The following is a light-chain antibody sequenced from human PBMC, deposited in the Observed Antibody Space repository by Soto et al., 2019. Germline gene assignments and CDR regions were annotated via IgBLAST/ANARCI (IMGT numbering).Light chain of an antibody. CDR3: QQYGSSPRM. Sequence: EMVLTQSPGTLSLSPGERATLSCRASQSVSSSSLAWYQQKPGQAPRLLIYGASSRATGIPDRFSGSGSGTDFTLTISRLEPEDFAVYYCQQYGSSPRMFGQGTKVEIK. CDR1: QSVSSSS. CDR2: GAS. J-gene: IGKJ1*01. V-gene: IGKV3-20*01.